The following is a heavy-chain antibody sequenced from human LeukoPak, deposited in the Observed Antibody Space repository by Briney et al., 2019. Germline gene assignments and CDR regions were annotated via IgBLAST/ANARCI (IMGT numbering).Heavy chain of an antibody. CDR3: AKETYGSSPDY. D-gene: IGHD1-26*01. CDR2: ITGSGDNA. J-gene: IGHJ4*02. V-gene: IGHV3-23*01. Sequence: PGGSLRLSCAAAGFTFSNYGMSWLRQARGKGPEWVSAITGSGDNAYYSDSVKGRFTISRDNSKNTLNLQMNSLRAEDTAVYYCAKETYGSSPDYWGQGTLVTVSS. CDR1: GFTFSNYG.